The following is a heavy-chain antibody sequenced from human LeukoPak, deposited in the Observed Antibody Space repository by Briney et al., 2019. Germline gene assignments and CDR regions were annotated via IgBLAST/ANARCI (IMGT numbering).Heavy chain of an antibody. V-gene: IGHV3-9*01. D-gene: IGHD6-6*01. Sequence: GRSLRLSCAASGFTFDDYAMHWVRQAPGKGLEWVSGISWNSGSIGYVDSVKGRFTISRDNAKNSLYLQMNSLRAEDTALYYCAKDSLYSSSSGLDYWGQGTLVTVSS. CDR1: GFTFDDYA. J-gene: IGHJ4*02. CDR3: AKDSLYSSSSGLDY. CDR2: ISWNSGSI.